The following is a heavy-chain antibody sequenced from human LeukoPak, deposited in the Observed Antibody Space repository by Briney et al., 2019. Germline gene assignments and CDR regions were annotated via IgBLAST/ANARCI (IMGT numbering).Heavy chain of an antibody. V-gene: IGHV3-23*01. CDR1: GFTFTTYA. J-gene: IGHJ4*02. CDR2: ITDSGGST. Sequence: GGSLRLSCAASGFTFTTYAMSWVRQAPGKGLEWVSGITDSGGSTFYADAVKGRFTISRDNSKNTLHLHMNSLRVEDTAVYYCAKDRASIVGAKDYWGQGTLVTVSS. CDR3: AKDRASIVGAKDY. D-gene: IGHD1-26*01.